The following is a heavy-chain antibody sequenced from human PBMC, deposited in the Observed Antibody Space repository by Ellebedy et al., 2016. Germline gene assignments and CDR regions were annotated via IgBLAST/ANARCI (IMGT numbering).Heavy chain of an antibody. CDR2: NGHGGHT. CDR1: DDSLNQYY. J-gene: IGHJ4*02. Sequence: SETLSLTXNVSDDSLNQYYWSWIRQSPGRGLEWIGENGHGGHTNYNPSLKSRVTISVDTSKRQFSLRLTSVTAADGAFYYCARGPGRYTPGYGFDSWGQGTQVTVSS. V-gene: IGHV4-34*01. CDR3: ARGPGRYTPGYGFDS. D-gene: IGHD3-9*01.